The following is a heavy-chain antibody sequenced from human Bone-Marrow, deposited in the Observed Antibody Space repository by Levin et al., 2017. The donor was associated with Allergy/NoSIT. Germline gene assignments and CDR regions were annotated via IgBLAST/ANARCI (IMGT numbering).Heavy chain of an antibody. CDR1: GDSISRDGYS. J-gene: IGHJ3*01. D-gene: IGHD3-16*01. CDR3: ARKPDMLNIGGDAFDV. Sequence: RASETLSLTCAVSGDSISRDGYSWSWIRQPPGKALEWIGYIAQSGNTYYNPSLRSRVTISADSSKNQFSLTLTSMTAADTAVYFCARKPDMLNIGGDAFDVWGQGTMVTVSS. V-gene: IGHV4-30-2*01. CDR2: IAQSGNT.